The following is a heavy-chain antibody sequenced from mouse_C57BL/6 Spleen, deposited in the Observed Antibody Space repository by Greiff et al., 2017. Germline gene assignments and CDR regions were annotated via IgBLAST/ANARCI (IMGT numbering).Heavy chain of an antibody. D-gene: IGHD2-4*01. V-gene: IGHV3-6*01. CDR3: ARAYYDYDFDY. J-gene: IGHJ2*01. CDR1: GYSITSGYY. CDR2: ISYDGSN. Sequence: EVKLMESGPGLVKPSQSLSLTCSVTGYSITSGYYWNWIRQFPGNKLEWMCYISYDGSNNYNPSLKNRISITRDTSKNQFFLKLKSVTTEDTATYYCARAYYDYDFDYWGQGTTRTVSA.